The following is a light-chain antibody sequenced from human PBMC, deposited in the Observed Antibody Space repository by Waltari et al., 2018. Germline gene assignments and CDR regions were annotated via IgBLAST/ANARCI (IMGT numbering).Light chain of an antibody. CDR1: QSISIY. Sequence: DIQMTQSPSSLSASAGDRVTISCRASQSISIYLNWNQQKPGEAPKVLIYGATSLQRGVPSRFSGSGSGTHFTLTISSLQPEDFATYYCQQSFGIPQTFGQGTTLEIK. CDR2: GAT. CDR3: QQSFGIPQT. V-gene: IGKV1-39*01. J-gene: IGKJ2*01.